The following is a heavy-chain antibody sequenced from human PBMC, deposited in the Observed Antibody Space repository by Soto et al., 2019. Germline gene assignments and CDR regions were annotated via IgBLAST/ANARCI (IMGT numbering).Heavy chain of an antibody. Sequence: PGGSLRLSCAASGFTFSSYAMSWVRQAPGKGLEWVSAISGSGGSTYYADSVKGRFTISRDNSKNTLYLQMNSLRAEDTAVYYCAKVVVAATRGGLDYWGQGTLVTVSS. CDR2: ISGSGGST. J-gene: IGHJ4*02. CDR3: AKVVVAATRGGLDY. CDR1: GFTFSSYA. D-gene: IGHD2-15*01. V-gene: IGHV3-23*01.